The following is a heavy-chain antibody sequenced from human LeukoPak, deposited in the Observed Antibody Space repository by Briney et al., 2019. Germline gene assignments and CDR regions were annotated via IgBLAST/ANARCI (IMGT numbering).Heavy chain of an antibody. Sequence: GGSLRLSCAASGFTSSSYAMSWVRQAPGKGLEWVSAISGSGGSTYYADSVKGRVTISRDNSKNTLYLQMNSLRAEDTAVYYCAKETYYYDSSGYLSSWGQGTLVTVSS. CDR3: AKETYYYDSSGYLSS. CDR1: GFTSSSYA. D-gene: IGHD3-22*01. J-gene: IGHJ5*02. V-gene: IGHV3-23*01. CDR2: ISGSGGST.